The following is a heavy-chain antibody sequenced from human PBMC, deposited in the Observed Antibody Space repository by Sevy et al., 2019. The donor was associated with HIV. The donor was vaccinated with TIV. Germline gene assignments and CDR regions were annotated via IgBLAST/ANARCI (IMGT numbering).Heavy chain of an antibody. V-gene: IGHV3-72*01. CDR2: IRNKANSYTT. J-gene: IGHJ4*02. D-gene: IGHD2-21*01. CDR1: RFTFSDYY. CDR3: ARVMRRILWWSLDS. Sequence: GGSLRLSCAASRFTFSDYYMDWVRQAPGKGLEWVGRIRNKANSYTTEFAASVKGRFTISRDDSKNSLYLQIHSLKTDDTAVYYCARVMRRILWWSLDSWGQGTLVTVSS.